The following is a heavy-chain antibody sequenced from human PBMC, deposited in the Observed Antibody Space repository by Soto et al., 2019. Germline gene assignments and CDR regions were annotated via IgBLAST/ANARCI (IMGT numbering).Heavy chain of an antibody. CDR3: ARDLGYFDSGSSANNYYSGMDV. CDR2: IYTSGST. J-gene: IGHJ6*02. D-gene: IGHD3-10*01. Sequence: PSETLSLTCTVSGGSISSSYWSWSGKRAGKGLEWMGRIYTSGSTNYNPSPNSRVTMSVDTSKNQFSLKLTSVTAADTAVYHCARDLGYFDSGSSANNYYSGMDVWGRGTPVTVSS. CDR1: GGSISSSY. V-gene: IGHV4-4*07.